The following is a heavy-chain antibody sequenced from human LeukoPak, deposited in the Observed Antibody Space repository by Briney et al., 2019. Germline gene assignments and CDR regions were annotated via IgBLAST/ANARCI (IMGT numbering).Heavy chain of an antibody. V-gene: IGHV1-46*01. D-gene: IGHD5-24*01. J-gene: IGHJ4*02. CDR2: INPSGGST. CDR3: ARVPFREMATISGGYYFDY. Sequence: ASVKVSCKASGYTFTGYYMHWVRQAPGQGLEWMGIINPSGGSTSYAQKFQGRVTMTRDMSTSTVYMELSSLRSEDTAVYYCARVPFREMATISGGYYFDYWGQGTLVTVSS. CDR1: GYTFTGYY.